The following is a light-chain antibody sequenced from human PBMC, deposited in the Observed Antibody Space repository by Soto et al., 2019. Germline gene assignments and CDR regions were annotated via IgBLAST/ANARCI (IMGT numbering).Light chain of an antibody. CDR2: DAS. V-gene: IGKV3-15*01. CDR3: QQYSNCPIT. CDR1: QSVRSK. J-gene: IGKJ5*01. Sequence: EIVMTQSPATLSVSPGEGASLSCRASQSVRSKLVWYQQIPDQPPRLLMYDASTRTTGIPARFSGSGSGTDFTLTISRLQCEDFAVYYCQQYSNCPITFGQGTRLEIK.